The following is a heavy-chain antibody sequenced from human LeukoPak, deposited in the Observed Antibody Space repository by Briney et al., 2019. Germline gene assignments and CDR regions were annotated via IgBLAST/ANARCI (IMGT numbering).Heavy chain of an antibody. CDR1: GFTFSSYG. D-gene: IGHD3-3*01. Sequence: GGSLRLSCAASGFTFSSYGMHWVRQAPGKGLVWVSRINSDGSSTSYADSVKGRFTISRDNAKNTLYLQMNSLRAEDTAVYYCARELITIFGVVINYFDYWGQGTLVTVPS. CDR3: ARELITIFGVVINYFDY. CDR2: INSDGSST. J-gene: IGHJ4*02. V-gene: IGHV3-74*01.